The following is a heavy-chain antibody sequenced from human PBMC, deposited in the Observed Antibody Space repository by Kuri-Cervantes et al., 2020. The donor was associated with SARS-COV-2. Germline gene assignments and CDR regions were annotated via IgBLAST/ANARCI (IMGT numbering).Heavy chain of an antibody. CDR2: INPDGSYT. CDR1: GFTFSGHW. J-gene: IGHJ4*02. Sequence: GESLKISCAASGFTFSGHWIHWVRQAPGKGLVWVSRINPDGSYTNNADSVKGRFTLSRDNAKNTLFLQMNSLRAEDTAVYYCVRDGDHWNFDYRGQGTLVTVSS. D-gene: IGHD1-1*01. CDR3: VRDGDHWNFDY. V-gene: IGHV3-74*01.